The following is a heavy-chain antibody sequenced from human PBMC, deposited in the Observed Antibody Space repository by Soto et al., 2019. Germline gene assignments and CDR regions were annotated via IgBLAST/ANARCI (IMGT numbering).Heavy chain of an antibody. J-gene: IGHJ6*02. CDR2: INAANGDT. D-gene: IGHD3-3*01. CDR1: GYDFIAYA. CDR3: TIFHSHGMDV. Sequence: QVELAQSGAEVKKPGASVKISCKTSGYDFIAYALHWVRQAPGQRPEWMGWINAANGDTKYSQKFQGRVTMTAATSASTGYLEMRSLKSDDTAVYYCTIFHSHGMDVWGQGTNVTVSS. V-gene: IGHV1-3*01.